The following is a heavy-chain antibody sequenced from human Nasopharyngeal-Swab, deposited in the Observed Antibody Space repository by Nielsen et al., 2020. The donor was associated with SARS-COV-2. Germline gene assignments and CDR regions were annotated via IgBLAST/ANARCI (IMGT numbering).Heavy chain of an antibody. D-gene: IGHD2-2*01. CDR2: INANTGNP. Sequence: WVRQAPGQGLEWMGWINANTGNPTYAQGFTGRFVFSLDTSVSTAYLQISSLKAEDTAVYYCAREGNYCSSTSCAYFDYWGQGTLVTVSS. J-gene: IGHJ4*02. CDR3: AREGNYCSSTSCAYFDY. V-gene: IGHV7-4-1*02.